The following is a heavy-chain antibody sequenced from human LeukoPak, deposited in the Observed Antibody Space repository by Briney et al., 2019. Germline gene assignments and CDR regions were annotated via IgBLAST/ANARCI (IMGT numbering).Heavy chain of an antibody. CDR2: IYHSGST. J-gene: IGHJ4*02. V-gene: IGHV4-39*07. CDR3: ARDLRKSLNYYGSGSYYGY. D-gene: IGHD3-10*01. CDR1: GGSISSGDYY. Sequence: SETLSLTCTVSGGSISSGDYYWSRIRQPPGKGLEWIGSIYHSGSTYYNPSLKSRVTISVDTSKNQFSLKLSSVTAADTAVYYCARDLRKSLNYYGSGSYYGYWGQGTLVTVSS.